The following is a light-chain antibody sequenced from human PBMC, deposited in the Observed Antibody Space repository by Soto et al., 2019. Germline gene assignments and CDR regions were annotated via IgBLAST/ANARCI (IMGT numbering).Light chain of an antibody. Sequence: DIQMTQSPSSLSASVGDRVTITCRASQRISNYLNWYQQKPGKAPRVLIYGATTLQSGVPSRFSGSGSGTDFVLTISNLQPEDVATYYCQQSYNTLTFAGGTKVEIK. J-gene: IGKJ4*01. V-gene: IGKV1-39*01. CDR2: GAT. CDR3: QQSYNTLT. CDR1: QRISNY.